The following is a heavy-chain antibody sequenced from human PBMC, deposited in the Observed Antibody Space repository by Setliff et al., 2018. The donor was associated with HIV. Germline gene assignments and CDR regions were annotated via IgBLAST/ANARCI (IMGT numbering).Heavy chain of an antibody. J-gene: IGHJ6*03. CDR3: AKGRRPVDLVSTSIRYYFYMGV. V-gene: IGHV3-30*02. Sequence: PGGSLRLSCAASGFTFSTYGMQWVRQAPGKGLEWVAFIRHDGSYAYYADSVKGRFTMSRDNSKNAVSLEMNSLRVEDTGVYYCAKGRRPVDLVSTSIRYYFYMGVWGKGTTVTVSS. CDR1: GFTFSTYG. D-gene: IGHD5-12*01. CDR2: IRHDGSYA.